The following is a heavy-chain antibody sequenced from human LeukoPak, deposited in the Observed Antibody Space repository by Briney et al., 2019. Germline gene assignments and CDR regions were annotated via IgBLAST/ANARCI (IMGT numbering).Heavy chain of an antibody. V-gene: IGHV3-64*01. Sequence: GGSLTLSCAASGFTFSSYTMQWVRQAPGKGMEYVSAIISHGGNTHYTNSVKGRFTNSRDNSENTLYLQMGSLRADDMAVYHCARVKMGATGSNYYYYYLDVWGKGTTVTVSS. D-gene: IGHD1-26*01. CDR2: IISHGGNT. J-gene: IGHJ6*03. CDR1: GFTFSSYT. CDR3: ARVKMGATGSNYYYYYLDV.